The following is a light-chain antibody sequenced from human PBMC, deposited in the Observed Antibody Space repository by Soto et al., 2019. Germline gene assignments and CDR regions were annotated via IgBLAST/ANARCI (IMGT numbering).Light chain of an antibody. J-gene: IGKJ1*01. CDR2: GTS. Sequence: VVTQWPGTLTLSPGDRAPLSCRASQSVGSSYLAWYQQKPGQAPRVLIYGTSSRAAGIPDRFSGSGSGTDFTLTISILEPEDFVVYCCQQYTTSSWTFGQGTKVDIK. V-gene: IGKV3-20*01. CDR3: QQYTTSSWT. CDR1: QSVGSSY.